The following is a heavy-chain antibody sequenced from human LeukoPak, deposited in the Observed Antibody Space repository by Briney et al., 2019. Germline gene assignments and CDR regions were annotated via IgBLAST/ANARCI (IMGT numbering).Heavy chain of an antibody. V-gene: IGHV1-8*01. CDR2: MNPDSGNT. Sequence: GASVKVSCKASGHTFTSYDINWVRQATGQGLEWMGWMNPDSGNTGYAQKFQGRVTMTRNPSISTAYMELSSLTSEDTAVYYCARRMAAAGVGIAYWGQGTLVTVSS. D-gene: IGHD6-13*01. J-gene: IGHJ4*02. CDR3: ARRMAAAGVGIAY. CDR1: GHTFTSYD.